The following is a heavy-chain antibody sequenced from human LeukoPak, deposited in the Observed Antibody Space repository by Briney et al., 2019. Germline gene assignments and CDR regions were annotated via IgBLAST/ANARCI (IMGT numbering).Heavy chain of an antibody. J-gene: IGHJ4*02. CDR3: ARGGSGIEY. V-gene: IGHV3-74*01. CDR1: GFTFSSYW. CDR2: INSGGSSS. D-gene: IGHD3-10*01. Sequence: GGSLRLSCAASGFTFSSYWMYWVRQAPGNRLVWVSRINSGGSSSGYADSVKGRFTISRDNAKNTLYLQMNSLRAEDTALYYCARGGSGIEYWGQGTLVTVSS.